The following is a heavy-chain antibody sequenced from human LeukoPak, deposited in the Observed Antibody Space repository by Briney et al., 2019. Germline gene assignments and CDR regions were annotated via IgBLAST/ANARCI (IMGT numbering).Heavy chain of an antibody. V-gene: IGHV3-74*01. J-gene: IGHJ6*02. CDR2: IASDGSST. CDR1: GFTFSSYW. Sequence: GGSLRLSCAASGFTFSSYWMNWVRQAPGKGLVWVSRIASDGSSTTYADSVKGRFSISRDNAKNTLYLQMNSLRVEDTAVYFCPREEGNWNPSYGMDVWGQGTTVTVSS. D-gene: IGHD1-1*01. CDR3: PREEGNWNPSYGMDV.